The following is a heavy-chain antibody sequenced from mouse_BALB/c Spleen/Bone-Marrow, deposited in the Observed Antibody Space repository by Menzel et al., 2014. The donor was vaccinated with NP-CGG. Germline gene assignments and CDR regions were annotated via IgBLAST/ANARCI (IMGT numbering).Heavy chain of an antibody. Sequence: QVQLQQPGPELVKPGASVKISCKASGYAFSSSWMNWVKQRPGQGLEWIGRIYPGDGDTNYNGQFKGKATLTADKSSSTAYMQPSSLTSVDSAVYFCARHAYGNSYWYFDVWGAGTTVTVS. V-gene: IGHV1-82*01. CDR2: IYPGDGDT. CDR1: GYAFSSSW. CDR3: ARHAYGNSYWYFDV. D-gene: IGHD2-1*01. J-gene: IGHJ1*01.